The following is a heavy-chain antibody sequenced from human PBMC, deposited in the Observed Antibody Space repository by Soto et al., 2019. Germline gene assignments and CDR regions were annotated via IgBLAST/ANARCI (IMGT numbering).Heavy chain of an antibody. CDR1: DDSITSSSYY. CDR3: ANFAYSGYLNH. D-gene: IGHD6-13*01. Sequence: LSLTCFVPDDSITSSSYYWGWIRQPPGKGLEWVASVYYSGASYYNPSLQSRVTISVDTSKNRFSLTLSSLTAADTAVYYCANFAYSGYLNHCGQGSRVTAPQ. J-gene: IGHJ1*01. CDR2: VYYSGAS. V-gene: IGHV4-39*01.